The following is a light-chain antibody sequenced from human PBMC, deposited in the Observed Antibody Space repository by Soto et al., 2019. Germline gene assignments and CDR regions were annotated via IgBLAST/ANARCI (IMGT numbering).Light chain of an antibody. CDR1: SSNIGNNY. CDR3: GTWDSRLSAVV. V-gene: IGLV1-51*01. Sequence: QSVLTQPPSVSAAPGQKVTISCSGSSSNIGNNYVSWYQQLPGTAPKLLIYDNNKRPSGIPDRFSGSKSGTSATLGITGLRTGDEADYYCGTWDSRLSAVVFGGGTKVTVL. CDR2: DNN. J-gene: IGLJ2*01.